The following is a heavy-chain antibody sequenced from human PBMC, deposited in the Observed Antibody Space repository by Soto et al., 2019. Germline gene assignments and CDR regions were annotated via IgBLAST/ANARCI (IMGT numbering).Heavy chain of an antibody. V-gene: IGHV1-46*01. J-gene: IGHJ4*02. D-gene: IGHD2-15*01. CDR2: INPTSDT. Sequence: VQLVQSGAEVKKPGASVNVSCKASGYTFTSYYIHGGRQAPEQGLGWMGIINPTSDTTNAQKFQGRVTMTRDTSTSTVYMELSSLRSEDTAVYYCARVYCSGGSCYGIDYWGQGTLVTVSS. CDR3: ARVYCSGGSCYGIDY. CDR1: GYTFTSYY.